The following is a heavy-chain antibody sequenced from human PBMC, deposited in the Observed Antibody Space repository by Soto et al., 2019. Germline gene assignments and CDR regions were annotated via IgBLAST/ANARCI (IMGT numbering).Heavy chain of an antibody. Sequence: PSETLSLTCTVSGGSISSSSYYWGWIRQPPGKGLEWIGSIYYSGSTYYNPSLKSRVTISVDTSKNQFSLKLSSVTAADTAVYYCARRSHLYGDIDYWGQGTLVTVSS. V-gene: IGHV4-39*01. CDR3: ARRSHLYGDIDY. CDR2: IYYSGST. J-gene: IGHJ4*02. CDR1: GGSISSSSYY. D-gene: IGHD4-17*01.